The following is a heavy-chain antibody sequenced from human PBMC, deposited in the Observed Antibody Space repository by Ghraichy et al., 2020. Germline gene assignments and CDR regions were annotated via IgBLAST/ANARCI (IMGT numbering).Heavy chain of an antibody. CDR3: AKWAGTAVGFNYWYFDF. D-gene: IGHD6-19*01. CDR2: VDHTGST. V-gene: IGHV4-34*01. J-gene: IGHJ2*01. CDR1: SGSFSGFH. Sequence: ETLSLTCTVYSGSFSGFHWSWIHQPPGKGLEWIGEVDHTGSTTYNPSLNSRVTISVDTSKNQISLKLTSVTAADTAVYYCAKWAGTAVGFNYWYFDFWGRGTLVTVSS.